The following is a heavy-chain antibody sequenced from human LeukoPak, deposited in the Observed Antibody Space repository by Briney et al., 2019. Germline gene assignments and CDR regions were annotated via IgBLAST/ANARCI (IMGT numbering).Heavy chain of an antibody. CDR1: GYTFTGYY. J-gene: IGHJ4*02. Sequence: GASVKVSCKASGYTFTGYYMHWVRQAPGQGLEWMGWINPNSGGTNYAQKFQGRVTMTRDTSISTAYMELSRLRSDDTAVYYCARVRDNPSGSFFNYWGQGTLVTVSS. CDR3: ARVRDNPSGSFFNY. V-gene: IGHV1-2*02. CDR2: INPNSGGT. D-gene: IGHD3-10*01.